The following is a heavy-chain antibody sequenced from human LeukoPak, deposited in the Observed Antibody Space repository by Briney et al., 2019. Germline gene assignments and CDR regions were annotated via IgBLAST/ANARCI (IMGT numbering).Heavy chain of an antibody. J-gene: IGHJ4*02. CDR2: IYTSGST. V-gene: IGHV4-4*07. CDR1: GGSISSYY. Sequence: SETLSLTCTVSGGSISSYYWSWIRQPAGKGLEWIGRIYTSGSTNYNPSLKSRVTMSVDTSKNQFSLKLSSVTAADTAVYYCARDPLDCSSTSCYRVVDYWGQGTLVTVSS. CDR3: ARDPLDCSSTSCYRVVDY. D-gene: IGHD2-2*02.